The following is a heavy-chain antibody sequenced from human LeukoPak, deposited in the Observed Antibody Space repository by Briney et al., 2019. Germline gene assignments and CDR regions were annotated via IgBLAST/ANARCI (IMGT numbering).Heavy chain of an antibody. CDR3: AKDTIAARPTPYYFDY. V-gene: IGHV3-23*01. CDR1: GFTFSNSA. D-gene: IGHD6-6*01. Sequence: QPGGSLRLSCAASGFTFSNSAVSWVRQAPGKGLEWVSAISGSGGSTYYADSVKGRFTISRDNSKNTLYLQMNSLRAEDTAVYYCAKDTIAARPTPYYFDYWGQGTLVTVSS. CDR2: ISGSGGST. J-gene: IGHJ4*02.